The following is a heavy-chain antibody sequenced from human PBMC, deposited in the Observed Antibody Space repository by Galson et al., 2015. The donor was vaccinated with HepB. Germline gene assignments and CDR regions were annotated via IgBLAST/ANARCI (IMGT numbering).Heavy chain of an antibody. CDR3: ARVLLWFGDLGWFDP. V-gene: IGHV4-30-2*01. D-gene: IGHD3-10*01. CDR2: IYHSGTT. J-gene: IGHJ5*02. Sequence: LTCAASGDSISSGGYSWSWIRQPPGKGLEWIGYIYHSGTTYYNPSLKSRVTMSVDRSKNQFSLKLSSVTAADTAVYFCARVLLWFGDLGWFDPWGQGALVTVSS. CDR1: GDSISSGGYS.